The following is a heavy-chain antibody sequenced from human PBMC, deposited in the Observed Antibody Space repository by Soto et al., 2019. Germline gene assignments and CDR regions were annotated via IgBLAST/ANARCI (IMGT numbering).Heavy chain of an antibody. D-gene: IGHD6-19*01. J-gene: IGHJ4*02. Sequence: PGGSLRLSCAASGFTFSSYAMSWVRQAPGKGMEWVSAISGSGGSTYYADSVKGRFTISRDNSKNTLYLQMNSLRAEDTAVYYCAKEGERSSGWANFDYWGPGTLVTVSS. V-gene: IGHV3-23*01. CDR3: AKEGERSSGWANFDY. CDR1: GFTFSSYA. CDR2: ISGSGGST.